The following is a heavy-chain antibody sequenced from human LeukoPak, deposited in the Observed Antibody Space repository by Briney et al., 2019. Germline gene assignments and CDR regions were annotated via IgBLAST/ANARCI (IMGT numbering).Heavy chain of an antibody. CDR3: ARDRAVVGGNYYFDY. Sequence: ASVKVSCKASGYTFTSYYMHWVRQAPGQGLEWMGIINPSGGSTSYAQKFQGRVTMTRGTSTSTVYMELSSLRSEDTAVYYCARDRAVVGGNYYFDYWGQGTLVTVSS. CDR1: GYTFTSYY. J-gene: IGHJ4*02. D-gene: IGHD3-10*01. V-gene: IGHV1-46*01. CDR2: INPSGGST.